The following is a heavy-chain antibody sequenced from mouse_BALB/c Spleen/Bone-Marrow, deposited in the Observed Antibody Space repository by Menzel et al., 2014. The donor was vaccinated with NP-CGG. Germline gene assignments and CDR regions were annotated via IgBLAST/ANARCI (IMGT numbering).Heavy chain of an antibody. D-gene: IGHD2-14*01. CDR3: ARDGDYRYAWFAY. V-gene: IGHV5-4*02. CDR1: GFTFSDYY. CDR2: ISDGGTYT. J-gene: IGHJ3*01. Sequence: EVQRVESGGGLVKPGGSLKLSCAASGFTFSDYYVYWVRQTPEKRLEWVATISDGGTYTYCPDSVKGRFTISRDNAKNNLYLQMSSLKSEDTAMYYCARDGDYRYAWFAYWGQGTLVTVSA.